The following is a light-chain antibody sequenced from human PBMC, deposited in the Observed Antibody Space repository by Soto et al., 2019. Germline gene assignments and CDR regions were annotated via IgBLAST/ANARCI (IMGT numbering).Light chain of an antibody. CDR2: ENN. Sequence: QSVLTQPPSVSAAPGQKVTISCSGSSSNIANNYVSWYQQFPGTAPKLLIHENNKRPSRIPDRFSGSKSGTSATLDITGLQTGDEADYYCGTWDNTLRGGVFGGGTQLTVL. CDR1: SSNIANNY. J-gene: IGLJ3*02. CDR3: GTWDNTLRGGV. V-gene: IGLV1-51*02.